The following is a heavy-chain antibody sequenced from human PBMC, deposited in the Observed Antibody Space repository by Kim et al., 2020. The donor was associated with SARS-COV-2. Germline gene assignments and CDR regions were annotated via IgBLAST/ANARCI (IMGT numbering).Heavy chain of an antibody. J-gene: IGHJ5*02. CDR3: ARDLSGGSGSYYNVP. D-gene: IGHD3-10*01. Sequence: SVKVSCKASGGTFSSYAISWVRQAPGQGLEWMGGIIPIFGTANYAQKFQGRVTITADESTSTAYMELSSLRSEDTAVYYCARDLSGGSGSYYNVPWGQGTLVTVSS. V-gene: IGHV1-69*13. CDR2: IIPIFGTA. CDR1: GGTFSSYA.